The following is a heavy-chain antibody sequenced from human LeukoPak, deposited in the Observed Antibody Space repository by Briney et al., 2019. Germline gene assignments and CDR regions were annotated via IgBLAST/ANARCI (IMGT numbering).Heavy chain of an antibody. D-gene: IGHD2-2*01. CDR3: VRGAGDCSSTSCYQGYYYYYYMDV. Sequence: PSQTLSLTCTVSGGSISSGDYYWSWIRQPPGKGLEWIGNIYYSGSTYYNPSLKSRVTISVDTSKNQFSLKLSSVTAADTAVYYCVRGAGDCSSTSCYQGYYYYYYMDVWGQGTTVTVSS. V-gene: IGHV4-30-4*08. CDR1: GGSISSGDYY. J-gene: IGHJ6*03. CDR2: IYYSGST.